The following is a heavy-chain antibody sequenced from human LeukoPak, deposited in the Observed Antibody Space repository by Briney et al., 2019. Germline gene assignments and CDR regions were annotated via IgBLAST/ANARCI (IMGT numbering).Heavy chain of an antibody. V-gene: IGHV1-46*01. CDR1: GYTFTSYY. Sequence: ASVKVSCKASGYTFTSYYMHWVRQAPGQGLEWMGIINPSGGSTSYAQKFQGRVTMTRDTSTSTVYMELSSLRSEDTAVYYCARETSTGDGYTPFDYWGQGTLVTVSS. D-gene: IGHD5-24*01. CDR2: INPSGGST. CDR3: ARETSTGDGYTPFDY. J-gene: IGHJ4*02.